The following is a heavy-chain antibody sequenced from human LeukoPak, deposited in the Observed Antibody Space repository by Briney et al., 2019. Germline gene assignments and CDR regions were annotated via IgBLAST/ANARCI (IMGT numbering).Heavy chain of an antibody. CDR1: GYTFTSYD. D-gene: IGHD3-10*01. V-gene: IGHV1-8*01. Sequence: ASVEVSCKASGYTFTSYDINWVRQATGQGLEWMGWMNPNSGNTGYAQKFQGRVTMTRDTSISTAYMELSRLRSDDTAVYYCARGWFGEPADYWGQGTLVTVSS. CDR2: MNPNSGNT. J-gene: IGHJ4*02. CDR3: ARGWFGEPADY.